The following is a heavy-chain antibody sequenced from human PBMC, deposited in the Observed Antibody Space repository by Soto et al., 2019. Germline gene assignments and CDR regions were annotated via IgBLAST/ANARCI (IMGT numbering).Heavy chain of an antibody. Sequence: SETLSLTCAVSGRSISSSNWWSWVRQLPGKGLEWIGEIYHSGSTNYNPSLKSRVTISVDKSKNQFSLKLSSVTAADTAVYYCARDWGTMVRGVTEIYYYGIDVWVQGTTVT. J-gene: IGHJ6*02. CDR1: GRSISSSNW. V-gene: IGHV4-4*02. CDR2: IYHSGST. D-gene: IGHD3-10*01. CDR3: ARDWGTMVRGVTEIYYYGIDV.